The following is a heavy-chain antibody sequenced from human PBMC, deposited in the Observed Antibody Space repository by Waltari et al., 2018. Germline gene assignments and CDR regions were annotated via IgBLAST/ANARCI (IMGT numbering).Heavy chain of an antibody. CDR2: LRPIFCTA. V-gene: IGHV1-69*01. J-gene: IGHJ4*02. CDR1: GGTFSSYA. CDR3: ARCPSVLPGLIDY. D-gene: IGHD6-19*01. Sequence: QVQLVQSGAEVKKPGSSVKVSCKASGGTFSSYAISWVRQAPGQGLEWMGRLRPIFCTANYAQKFQGSVTITAHESTSTAYIELSSPRSEDTAVYYCARCPSVLPGLIDYWGQGTLVTVSS.